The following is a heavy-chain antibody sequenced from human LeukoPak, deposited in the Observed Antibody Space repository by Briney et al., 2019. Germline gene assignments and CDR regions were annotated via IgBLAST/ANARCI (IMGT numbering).Heavy chain of an antibody. CDR3: ARRDYGNWYFDL. Sequence: PSETLSLTCTVSGGPIENYYWSWIRQPPGKGLEWIGSIYYTGSTYYNPSLKSRVTISVDTSKSQFSLKLSSVTAADTAVYYCARRDYGNWYFDLWGRGTLVTVSS. D-gene: IGHD4-17*01. CDR1: GGPIENYY. CDR2: IYYTGST. J-gene: IGHJ2*01. V-gene: IGHV4-59*05.